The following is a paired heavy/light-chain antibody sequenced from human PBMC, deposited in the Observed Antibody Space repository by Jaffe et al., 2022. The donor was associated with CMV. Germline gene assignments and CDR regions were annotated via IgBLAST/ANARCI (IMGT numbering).Heavy chain of an antibody. CDR3: TRGDTTHKIDQ. CDR2: ITGKSSGETI. J-gene: IGHJ4*02. CDR1: GFTFRDYI. Sequence: EVQLVESGGDLVEPGRSLRLSCTTSGFTFRDYIISWVREAPGKGLEWVGVITGKSSGETIAYAASVKDRFTISRDDSKSTAYLQMNSLKLEDTGVYYCTRGDTTHKIDQWGQGTHVTVSS. V-gene: IGHV3-49*04. D-gene: IGHD1-1*01.
Light chain of an antibody. V-gene: IGKV2-30*01. J-gene: IGKJ5*01. CDR2: KVS. CDR3: MQAVYWPPIT. CDR1: QSLVYSDGNTY. Sequence: DVVMTQSPLSLPVTLGQPASISCRSSQSLVYSDGNTYLNWYQQRPGQSPRRLIYKVSNRDSGVPDRFSGSGSGTDFTLEISRVEAEDVGVYYCMQAVYWPPITFGQGTRLEI.